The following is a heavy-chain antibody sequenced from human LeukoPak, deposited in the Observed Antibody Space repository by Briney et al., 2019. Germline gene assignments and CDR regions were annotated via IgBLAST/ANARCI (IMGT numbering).Heavy chain of an antibody. CDR2: ISSSSSYI. D-gene: IGHD3-22*01. CDR3: ARDHKGPIVVVDYFDY. Sequence: GGSLRLSCAASGFTFSSFSMNWVRQAPGKGLEWVSSISSSSSYIYYADSVKGRFTISRDNAKNSLYLQMNSLRAEDTAVYYCARDHKGPIVVVDYFDYWGQGTLVTVSS. V-gene: IGHV3-21*01. J-gene: IGHJ4*02. CDR1: GFTFSSFS.